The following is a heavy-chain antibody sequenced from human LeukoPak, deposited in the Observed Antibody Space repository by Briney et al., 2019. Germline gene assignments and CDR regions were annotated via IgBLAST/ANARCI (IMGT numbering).Heavy chain of an antibody. CDR1: GGSISTYF. J-gene: IGHJ5*02. V-gene: IGHV4-59*01. CDR2: VYYNGNT. D-gene: IGHD6-13*01. Sequence: PSETLSLTCTVSGGSISTYFWNWIRQPPGKGLEWIGYVYYNGNTNYSPSLKSRLTISVDTSKNQFSLKLTSVTAADTAVYYCVRDRAAAGGWLDPWGQGALVTVSS. CDR3: VRDRAAAGGWLDP.